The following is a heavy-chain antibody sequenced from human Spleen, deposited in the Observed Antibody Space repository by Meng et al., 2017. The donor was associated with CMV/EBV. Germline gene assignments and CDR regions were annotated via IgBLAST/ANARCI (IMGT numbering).Heavy chain of an antibody. D-gene: IGHD6-6*01. CDR1: GFTVSSNY. J-gene: IGHJ4*02. CDR3: TRDSIAARPGY. V-gene: IGHV3-53*01. Sequence: GESLKISCAASGFTVSSNYMGWVRQAPGKGLEWVSVLYSNNDAYYADSVKGRFTISREDSKNTLYLRMNSLRAEDTAVYYCTRDSIAARPGYWGRGTLVTVSS. CDR2: LYSNNDA.